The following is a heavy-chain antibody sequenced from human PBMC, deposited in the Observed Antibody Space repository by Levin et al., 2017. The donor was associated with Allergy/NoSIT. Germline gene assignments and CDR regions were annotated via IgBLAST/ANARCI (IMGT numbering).Heavy chain of an antibody. D-gene: IGHD6-19*01. CDR2: ISGSGYST. CDR1: GFAFSSYA. V-gene: IGHV3-23*01. J-gene: IGHJ4*02. CDR3: APLAVAGPWFGY. Sequence: TGGSLRLSCAASGFAFSSYAMSWVRQAPVKGLEWVSAISGSGYSTYYADSVRGRFTISRDNSKNTLYLQMNSLRAEDTAVYYCAPLAVAGPWFGYWGQGTLVTVSS.